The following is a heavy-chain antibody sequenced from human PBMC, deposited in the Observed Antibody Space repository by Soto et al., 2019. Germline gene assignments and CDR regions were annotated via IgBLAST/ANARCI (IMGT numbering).Heavy chain of an antibody. CDR1: GGSISSYY. CDR2: IYYTGST. J-gene: IGHJ4*01. Sequence: SETLSLTCTVSGGSISSYYWSWIRQPPGKGLEWIGYIYYTGSTNYNPSLKSRVTMSVDTSKNQFSLKLSSVTAADTAVYYCARVPRKYADTVYDWGHGTLVTVSS. D-gene: IGHD2-8*01. V-gene: IGHV4-59*12. CDR3: ARVPRKYADTVYD.